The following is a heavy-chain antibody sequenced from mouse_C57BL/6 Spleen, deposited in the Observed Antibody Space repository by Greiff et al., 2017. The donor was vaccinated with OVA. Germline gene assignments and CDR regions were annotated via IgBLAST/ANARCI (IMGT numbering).Heavy chain of an antibody. D-gene: IGHD2-2*01. V-gene: IGHV14-4*01. CDR2: IDPENGDT. Sequence: VQLKQSGAELVRPGASVKLSCTASGFNIKDDYMHWVKQRPEQGLEWIGWIDPENGDTEYASKFQGKATITADTSSNTAYLQLSSLTSEDTDVEYCTKRGNDGYVDDWGKGTTVTVSA. J-gene: IGHJ1*03. CDR1: GFNIKDDY. CDR3: TKRGNDGYVDD.